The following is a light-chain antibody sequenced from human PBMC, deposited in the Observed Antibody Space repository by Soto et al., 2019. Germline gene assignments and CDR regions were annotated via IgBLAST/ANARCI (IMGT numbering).Light chain of an antibody. V-gene: IGLV2-14*01. J-gene: IGLJ2*01. Sequence: LTQPASVSGSPGQSITISFSGTRDDIGAYDYVSWYQQHPGNAPKLLVYEVTNRPSGVSDRFSGSKSGNTASLTISGLQAEDEDDYYCNSYTNSSAVVFGGGTKVTXL. CDR1: RDDIGAYDY. CDR3: NSYTNSSAVV. CDR2: EVT.